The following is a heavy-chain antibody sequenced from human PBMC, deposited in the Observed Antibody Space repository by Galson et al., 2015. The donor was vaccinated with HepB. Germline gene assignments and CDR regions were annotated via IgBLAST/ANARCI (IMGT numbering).Heavy chain of an antibody. J-gene: IGHJ4*02. CDR2: ISGSGGST. Sequence: SLRLSCAASGFTFGSYAMSWVRQAPGKGLEWVSAISGSGGSTYYADSVKGRFTISRDNSKNTLYLQMNGLRAEDTAVYYRANHRHQLPYAYYFDYWCQGTLVTVSS. D-gene: IGHD2-2*01. CDR1: GFTFGSYA. V-gene: IGHV3-23*01. CDR3: ANHRHQLPYAYYFDY.